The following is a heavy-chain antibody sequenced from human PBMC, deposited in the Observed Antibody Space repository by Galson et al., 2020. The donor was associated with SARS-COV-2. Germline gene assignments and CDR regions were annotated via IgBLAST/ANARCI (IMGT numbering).Heavy chain of an antibody. V-gene: IGHV3-48*04. Sequence: GGSLRLSCAASGFTFSSYSMNWVRQAPGKGLEWVSYISSSSSTIYYADSVKGRFTISRDNAKNSLYLQMNSLRAEDTAVYYCARDGDFWSGYYAEYYYYGMDVWGQGTTVTVSS. J-gene: IGHJ6*02. CDR2: ISSSSSTI. CDR3: ARDGDFWSGYYAEYYYYGMDV. CDR1: GFTFSSYS. D-gene: IGHD3-3*01.